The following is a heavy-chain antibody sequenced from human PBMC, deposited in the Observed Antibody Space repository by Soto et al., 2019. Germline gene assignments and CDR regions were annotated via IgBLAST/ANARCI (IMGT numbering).Heavy chain of an antibody. CDR3: ARAHAYSYGPCDY. V-gene: IGHV3-33*01. Sequence: QVQLVESGGGVVQPGRSLRLSCAASGFTFSSYGMHWVRQAPGKGLEWVALIWYDGNNKYYADSVKGRLTISRDNSKNTLYLQMNSLRAEDTAVYYCARAHAYSYGPCDYWGQGTLVPVSS. J-gene: IGHJ4*02. CDR2: IWYDGNNK. CDR1: GFTFSSYG. D-gene: IGHD5-18*01.